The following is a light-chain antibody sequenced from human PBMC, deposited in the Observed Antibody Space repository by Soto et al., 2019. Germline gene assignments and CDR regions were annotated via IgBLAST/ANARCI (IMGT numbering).Light chain of an antibody. V-gene: IGKV3-20*01. CDR1: QSFSSSY. J-gene: IGKJ1*01. CDR3: QQYGSSPPTT. Sequence: EGVLTQSTGTLSLSPGERGTLSCRASQSFSSSYLAWYQQKPGQAPRLLIYGASSRATGIPDRFSGSGSGTDFTLTISRLEPEDFAVYYCQQYGSSPPTTFGHGTRWIS. CDR2: GAS.